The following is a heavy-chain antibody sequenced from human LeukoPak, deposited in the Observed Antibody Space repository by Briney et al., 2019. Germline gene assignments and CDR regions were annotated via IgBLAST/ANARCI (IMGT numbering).Heavy chain of an antibody. J-gene: IGHJ4*02. CDR2: INAGNGNT. Sequence: ASVKVSCKASGYTFTSYAMHWVRQAPGQRLEWMGWINAGNGNTKYSRKFQGRVTITRDTSASTAYMELSSLRSEDTAVYYCARESEYCSSTSCPDFDYWGQGTLVTVSS. CDR3: ARESEYCSSTSCPDFDY. V-gene: IGHV1-3*01. CDR1: GYTFTSYA. D-gene: IGHD2-2*01.